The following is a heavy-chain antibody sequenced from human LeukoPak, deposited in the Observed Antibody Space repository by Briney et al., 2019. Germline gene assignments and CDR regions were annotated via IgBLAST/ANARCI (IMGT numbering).Heavy chain of an antibody. D-gene: IGHD3-3*01. J-gene: IGHJ6*02. CDR1: GGSFSGYY. CDR2: INHSGST. CDR3: ARDGSGDFWSASIYYYYYGMDV. V-gene: IGHV4-34*01. Sequence: SETLSLTCAVYGGSFSGYYWSWIRQPPGKGLEWIGEINHSGSTNYNPSLKSRVTISVDTSKNQFSLKLSSVTAADTAVYYCARDGSGDFWSASIYYYYYGMDVWGQGTTVTVPS.